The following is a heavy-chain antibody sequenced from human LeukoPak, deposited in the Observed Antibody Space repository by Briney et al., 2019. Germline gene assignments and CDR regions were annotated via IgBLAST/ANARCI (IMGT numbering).Heavy chain of an antibody. D-gene: IGHD3-3*01. CDR3: APNSWSGYHLFDY. J-gene: IGHJ4*02. CDR1: GFTLSNYP. V-gene: IGHV3-7*01. CDR2: IKQDGSEK. Sequence: GGSLRLSCAASGFTLSNYPMGWVRQAPVKGLEWVANIKQDGSEKYYVDSVKGRFTISRDNAKNSLYLQMNSLRAEDTAVYYCAPNSWSGYHLFDYWGQGTLVTVSS.